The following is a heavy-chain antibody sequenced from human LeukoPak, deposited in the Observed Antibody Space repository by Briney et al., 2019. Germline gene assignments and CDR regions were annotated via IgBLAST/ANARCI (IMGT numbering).Heavy chain of an antibody. CDR3: ARGSTTLGFDY. Sequence: ASVKVSCKASGYAFTSYDINWVRQATGQGVEWMGWMNPNSGNTGYAQKFQGRVTMTRNTSISTAYMELSSLRSEDTAVYYCARGSTTLGFDYWGQGTLVTVSS. CDR1: GYAFTSYD. J-gene: IGHJ4*02. D-gene: IGHD7-27*01. V-gene: IGHV1-8*01. CDR2: MNPNSGNT.